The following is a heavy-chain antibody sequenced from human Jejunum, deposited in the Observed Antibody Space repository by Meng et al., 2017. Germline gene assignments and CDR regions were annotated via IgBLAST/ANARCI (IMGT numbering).Heavy chain of an antibody. D-gene: IGHD6-13*01. Sequence: GGSLRLSCEGSGFTFSSFWMSWVRQAPGKGLEWVANIKQDGSEIFYADSMKGRFTISRDNAKHSLYLQMNSLRAEDTALYYCARVTLLSSWYEMDYWGQGTLVTVSS. CDR2: IKQDGSEI. V-gene: IGHV3-7*01. CDR1: GFTFSSFW. J-gene: IGHJ4*02. CDR3: ARVTLLSSWYEMDY.